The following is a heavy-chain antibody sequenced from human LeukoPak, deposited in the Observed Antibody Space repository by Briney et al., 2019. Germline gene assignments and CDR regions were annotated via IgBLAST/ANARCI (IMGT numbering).Heavy chain of an antibody. V-gene: IGHV4-38-2*02. CDR1: GYFISSGYY. CDR3: ARDHCSGGSCYSFPDWYFDL. J-gene: IGHJ2*01. D-gene: IGHD2-15*01. CDR2: IYHSGST. Sequence: PSKTLSLTCAVSGYFISSGYYWGWIRQPPGKGLEWIGSIYHSGSTYYNPSLKSRVTISVDKSKNQFSLNLSSVTAADTAVYYCARDHCSGGSCYSFPDWYFDLWGRGTLVTVSS.